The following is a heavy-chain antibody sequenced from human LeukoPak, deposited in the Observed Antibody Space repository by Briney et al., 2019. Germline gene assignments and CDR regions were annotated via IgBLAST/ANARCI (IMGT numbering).Heavy chain of an antibody. V-gene: IGHV4-59*08. CDR1: GGSISSYY. CDR2: IYYSGST. Sequence: SETLSLTCTVSGGSISSYYWSWIRQPPGKGLEWIGYIYYSGSTNYKPSLKSRVTISVDTSKNQFSLKLSSVTAADTAVYYCARLVVRVFYYYYYMDVWGKGTTVTISS. CDR3: ARLVVRVFYYYYYMDV. J-gene: IGHJ6*03. D-gene: IGHD3-10*01.